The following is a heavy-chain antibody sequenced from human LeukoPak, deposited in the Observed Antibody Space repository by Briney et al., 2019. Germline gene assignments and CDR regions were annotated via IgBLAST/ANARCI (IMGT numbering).Heavy chain of an antibody. CDR1: GFTFRSYN. CDR2: LSSVSSYI. Sequence: GGSLRLSCAASGFTFRSYNMNWVRQAPGKGLEWVSSLSSVSSYIRYADSVRGRFTISRDNAKNSLYLKMNSLRAEDTAIYYCAREGDYYGSGSFRDGMDLWGKGTTVTVSS. CDR3: AREGDYYGSGSFRDGMDL. J-gene: IGHJ6*04. V-gene: IGHV3-21*01. D-gene: IGHD3-10*01.